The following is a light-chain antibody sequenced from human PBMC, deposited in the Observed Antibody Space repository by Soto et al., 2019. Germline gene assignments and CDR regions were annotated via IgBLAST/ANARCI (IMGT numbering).Light chain of an antibody. CDR1: SSDVGAYNY. CDR3: SSYAGSNKV. V-gene: IGLV2-8*01. Sequence: QSALTQPPSASGSPGQSVTISCTGTSSDVGAYNYVSWYQQHPGTAPKLTIYEVNKRPSGVPDRFSGSKSGNTASLTVSGLQAEDEAYYYCSSYAGSNKVFGGGTKVTVL. CDR2: EVN. J-gene: IGLJ3*02.